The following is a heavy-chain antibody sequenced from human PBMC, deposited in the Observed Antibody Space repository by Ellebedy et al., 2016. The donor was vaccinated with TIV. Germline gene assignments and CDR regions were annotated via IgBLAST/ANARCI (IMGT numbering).Heavy chain of an antibody. J-gene: IGHJ4*02. V-gene: IGHV3-23*01. D-gene: IGHD3-3*01. CDR2: ISTNGGET. CDR3: AKGVGWSVRSYDY. CDR1: GVTLSSYG. Sequence: GESLKISCAASGVTLSSYGMSWVRQAPGKGLEWVSSISTNGGETFYADSVKGRFTISRDNSENTLYLQMNSLRVEDTAFYYCAKGVGWSVRSYDYWGQGTLVTVSS.